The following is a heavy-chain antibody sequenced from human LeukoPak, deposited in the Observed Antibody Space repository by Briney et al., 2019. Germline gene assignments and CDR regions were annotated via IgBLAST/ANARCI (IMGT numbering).Heavy chain of an antibody. CDR3: ARAGHSSSSHYYYYMDV. J-gene: IGHJ6*03. Sequence: ASVKVSCKASGYTFTSYDINWVRQATGQGLEWMGWMNPNSGNTGYAQKFQGRVTITRNTSISTAYMELSSLRSEDTAVYYCARAGHSSSSHYYYYMDVWGKGTTVTVSS. D-gene: IGHD6-6*01. CDR1: GYTFTSYD. CDR2: MNPNSGNT. V-gene: IGHV1-8*03.